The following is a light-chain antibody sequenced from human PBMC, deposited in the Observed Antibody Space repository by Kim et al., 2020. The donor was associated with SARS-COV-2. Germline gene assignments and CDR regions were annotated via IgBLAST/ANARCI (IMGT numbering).Light chain of an antibody. J-gene: IGLJ1*01. V-gene: IGLV1-36*01. CDR2: YDD. CDR3: AAWDDSMNGYL. Sequence: QSVLTQPPSVSEAPRQRVTISCSGSSSNIGNNPVNWYQHLPEKAPEILIYYDDLLPSGVSDRFSGSKSGTSASLAISGLQYEDEADYYCAAWDDSMNGYLFGTGTKVTVL. CDR1: SSNIGNNP.